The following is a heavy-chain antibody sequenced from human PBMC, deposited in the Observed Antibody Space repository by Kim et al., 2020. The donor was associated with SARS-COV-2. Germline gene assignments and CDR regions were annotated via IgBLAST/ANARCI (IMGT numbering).Heavy chain of an antibody. J-gene: IGHJ4*02. CDR3: TSLITA. Sequence: HNYATTYGASVKGRFNISRDDSKNTAYLQMNSLKTEDTAVYYCTSLITAWGQGTLVTVSS. CDR2: HNYAT. V-gene: IGHV3-73*01. D-gene: IGHD6-25*01.